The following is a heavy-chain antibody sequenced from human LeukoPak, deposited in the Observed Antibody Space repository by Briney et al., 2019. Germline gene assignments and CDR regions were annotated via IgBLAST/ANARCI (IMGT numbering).Heavy chain of an antibody. J-gene: IGHJ4*02. D-gene: IGHD4-17*01. CDR3: AREGGDRYYFDY. Sequence: SETLSLTCTVSGGPISTSYWSWLLQTPEKGLEWIGYLYYSGSSGTTKYNPSLKSRVTISVDTSKKQFSLKLSSVTAADTAVYYCAREGGDRYYFDYWGQGTLVTVSS. CDR2: LYYSGSSGTT. CDR1: GGPISTSY. V-gene: IGHV4-59*01.